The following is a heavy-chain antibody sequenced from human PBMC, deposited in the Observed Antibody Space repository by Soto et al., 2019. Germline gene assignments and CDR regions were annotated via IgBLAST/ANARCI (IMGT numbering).Heavy chain of an antibody. CDR2: IHYSGTT. CDR3: ARDRMVVTDPLYYXXGMDV. CDR1: GGSMRNYF. D-gene: IGHD2-21*02. V-gene: IGHV4-59*01. Sequence: SETLSLTCTVSGGSMRNYFWTWIRQPPGKGLEWIGYIHYSGTTSFFPSYNPSLRSRLTISEETSKNQFSLQLSSVTAADTAVYYCARDRMVVTDPLYYXXGMDVXXXGTTVTVSS. J-gene: IGHJ6*01.